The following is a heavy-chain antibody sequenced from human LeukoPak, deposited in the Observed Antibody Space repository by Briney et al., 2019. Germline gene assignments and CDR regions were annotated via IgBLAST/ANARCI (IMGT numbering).Heavy chain of an antibody. CDR3: AKDRSGLNWYFDL. CDR2: ISYDGSNQ. CDR1: GFTFSNYG. V-gene: IGHV3-30*18. J-gene: IGHJ2*01. D-gene: IGHD6-19*01. Sequence: GRSLRLSCAASGFTFSNYGMHWVRQAPGKGLEWVAIISYDGSNQYYTDSVKGRFTIPRDNSKNTLYLQMNSLRAEDTAVYYCAKDRSGLNWYFDLWGRGTLVTVSS.